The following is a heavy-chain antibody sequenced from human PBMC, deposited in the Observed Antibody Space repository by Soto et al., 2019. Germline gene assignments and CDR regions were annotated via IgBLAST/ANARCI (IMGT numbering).Heavy chain of an antibody. V-gene: IGHV4-34*02. D-gene: IGHD3-16*01. CDR3: AGGPPPPATRRGCLYTHP. J-gene: IGHJ5*02. CDR2: NNHRGSS. Sequence: QVQLQQWGAGLLKPSETLSLACAVDGESFSEYYWSWIRQPPGKGLEWIGENNHRGSSNYNPSLKRRVSIGVDSAKNQVSPMPTSGAGADTGCHYWAGGPPPPATRRGCLYTHPLGPGKLVTGSS. CDR1: GESFSEYY.